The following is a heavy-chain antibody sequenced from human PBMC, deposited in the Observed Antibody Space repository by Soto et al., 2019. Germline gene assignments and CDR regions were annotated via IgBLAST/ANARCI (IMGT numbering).Heavy chain of an antibody. J-gene: IGHJ4*02. Sequence: SETLSLTCAVYGGSFSGYYWSWIRQPPGKGLEWIGEINHSGSTYYNPSLKSRVTISVDTSKNQFSLKLSSVTAADTAVYYCASLDCSSTSCYRPFDYWGQGTLVTVSS. V-gene: IGHV4-34*01. CDR1: GGSFSGYY. CDR2: INHSGST. D-gene: IGHD2-2*01. CDR3: ASLDCSSTSCYRPFDY.